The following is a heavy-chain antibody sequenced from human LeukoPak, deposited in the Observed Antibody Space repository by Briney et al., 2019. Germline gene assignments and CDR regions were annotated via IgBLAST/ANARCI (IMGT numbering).Heavy chain of an antibody. CDR1: GFTFSSYD. V-gene: IGHV3-23*01. J-gene: IGHJ4*02. Sequence: PGGSLRLSCAASGFTFSSYDMSWVRQAPGKGLEWVSGISGSGDSTYYADSVKGRFTISRDNSKNTLYLQMNSLRAEDTAVYYCAKDQIGYCSGGSCYDFDYWGQGTLVTVSS. CDR2: ISGSGDST. D-gene: IGHD2-15*01. CDR3: AKDQIGYCSGGSCYDFDY.